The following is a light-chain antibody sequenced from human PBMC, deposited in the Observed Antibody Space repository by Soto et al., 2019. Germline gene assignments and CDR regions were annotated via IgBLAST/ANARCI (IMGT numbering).Light chain of an antibody. CDR3: QESFSPLYT. Sequence: DIQMTQSPSSLSASVGDRVTITCRASLPISNYLNLYQQIPGKAPKLLIYAASNLRGGVPSRFSGGGSGTDFTLTISSLQPEDFATYYCQESFSPLYTFGQGTKVDIK. J-gene: IGKJ2*01. CDR1: LPISNY. CDR2: AAS. V-gene: IGKV1-39*01.